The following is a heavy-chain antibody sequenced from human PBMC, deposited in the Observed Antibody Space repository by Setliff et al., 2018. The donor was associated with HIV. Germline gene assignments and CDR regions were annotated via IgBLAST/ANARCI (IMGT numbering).Heavy chain of an antibody. V-gene: IGHV3-15*05. CDR2: IKRPVDGETI. CDR1: GFTFTNAW. CDR3: APVSGNYYDSRGYEGVEPFDL. Sequence: KAGGSLRLSCAASGFTFTNAWMNWVRQAPGKGLEWVGRIKRPVDGETIEYAAPVKGRFIVSRDNSRNTFYLQMNRLRPEDSAVYYCAPVSGNYYDSRGYEGVEPFDLWGQGIPVTVSS. J-gene: IGHJ4*02. D-gene: IGHD3-22*01.